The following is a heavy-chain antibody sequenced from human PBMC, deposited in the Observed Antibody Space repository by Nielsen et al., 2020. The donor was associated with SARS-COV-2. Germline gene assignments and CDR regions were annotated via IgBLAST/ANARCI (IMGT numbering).Heavy chain of an antibody. CDR3: VTTTVTTFDY. CDR1: GFNFRGYW. Sequence: GESLKISCVVSGFNFRGYWMTWVRQAPGKGLEWVGNIKLDGSEKYYVDSVKGRFTVSRDNAKNSLYLQMNSLRAEDTAVYYCVTTTVTTFDYWGQGTLVTVSS. CDR2: IKLDGSEK. V-gene: IGHV3-7*01. D-gene: IGHD4-17*01. J-gene: IGHJ4*02.